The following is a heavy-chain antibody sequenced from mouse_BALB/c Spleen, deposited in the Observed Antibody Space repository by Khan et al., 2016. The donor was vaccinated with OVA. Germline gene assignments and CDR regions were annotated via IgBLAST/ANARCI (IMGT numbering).Heavy chain of an antibody. J-gene: IGHJ3*01. CDR2: INPSNGYT. Sequence: QVQLQQSGAELARPGASVKMSCKASGYTFTSYTIHWIKQRPGQGLEWIGYINPSNGYTNYNQKFKDKTTLTADKSSTTAYMQLRSLTSEDSEVYNSVRAGCYNKNDGWLAYWGQGTLVTVSA. V-gene: IGHV1-4*01. CDR1: GYTFTSYT. CDR3: VRAGCYNKNDGWLAY. D-gene: IGHD2-14*01.